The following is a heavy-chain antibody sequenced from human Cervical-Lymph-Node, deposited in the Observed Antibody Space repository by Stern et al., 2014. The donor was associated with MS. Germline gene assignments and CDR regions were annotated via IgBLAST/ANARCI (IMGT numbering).Heavy chain of an antibody. V-gene: IGHV1-69*06. CDR2: SMPIFVSP. Sequence: VQLVESGAEVKKPGSSVNVSCKASGGTFNNFAVSWVRQGPGQGYEWMGGSMPIFVSPTDAQKFLPRVPIPADKSTNTVYMELSSLKSDDTAIYYCVRGLSGYDYWYFDLWGRGTLVTVSS. J-gene: IGHJ2*01. D-gene: IGHD3-3*01. CDR3: VRGLSGYDYWYFDL. CDR1: GGTFNNFA.